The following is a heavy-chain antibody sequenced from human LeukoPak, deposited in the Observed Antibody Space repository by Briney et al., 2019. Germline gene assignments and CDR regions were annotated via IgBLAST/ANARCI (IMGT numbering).Heavy chain of an antibody. CDR1: GGTFSSYA. J-gene: IGHJ4*02. CDR2: IIPILGIA. Sequence: ASVKVSSEASGGTFSSYAISWVRQAPGQGLEWRGRIIPILGIANYAPKFQGRVTITSDKSTSTAYMELRSLRSEDTAVYYCAPQLSAGLPFDYWGQGTLVTVSS. V-gene: IGHV1-69*04. D-gene: IGHD1-1*01. CDR3: APQLSAGLPFDY.